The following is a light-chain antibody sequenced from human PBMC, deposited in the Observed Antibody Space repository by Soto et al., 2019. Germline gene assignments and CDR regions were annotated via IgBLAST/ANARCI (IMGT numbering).Light chain of an antibody. Sequence: EIVLTQSPGTLSLSPGERATLSCRASQSVSSTFLAWYQQKPGQAPRLLIYDASTRATGIPDRFSGSGSGTDFSLTIRRLEPEDFAVYYCQQYERGFTFGPGTKVDIK. V-gene: IGKV3-20*01. CDR1: QSVSSTF. CDR2: DAS. CDR3: QQYERGFT. J-gene: IGKJ3*01.